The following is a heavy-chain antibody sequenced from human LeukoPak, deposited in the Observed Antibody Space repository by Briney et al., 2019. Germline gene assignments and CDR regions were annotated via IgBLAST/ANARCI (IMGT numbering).Heavy chain of an antibody. D-gene: IGHD7-27*01. Sequence: KPSETLSLTCTVSGGSISSSSYYWGWIRQPPGKGLEWIGRIYYSGSTYYNPSLKSRVTISVDTSKNQFSLKLSSVTAADTAVYYCARLTGLTSFAYWGQGTRVTVSS. CDR2: IYYSGST. CDR1: GGSISSSSYY. V-gene: IGHV4-39*01. J-gene: IGHJ4*02. CDR3: ARLTGLTSFAY.